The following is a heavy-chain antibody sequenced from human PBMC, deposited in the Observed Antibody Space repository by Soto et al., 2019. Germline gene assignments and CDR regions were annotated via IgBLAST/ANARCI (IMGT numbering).Heavy chain of an antibody. Sequence: PSETLSLTCAVYGGSFSGYYWTWLRQPPGKGLEWIGEINHSGSTNYNPSLKSRVTISVDTSKNQFSLKVTSVTAADTAVYYCATANWSHHYFDPWGQGTLVTSPQ. V-gene: IGHV4-34*01. D-gene: IGHD1-1*01. CDR2: INHSGST. J-gene: IGHJ5*02. CDR1: GGSFSGYY. CDR3: ATANWSHHYFDP.